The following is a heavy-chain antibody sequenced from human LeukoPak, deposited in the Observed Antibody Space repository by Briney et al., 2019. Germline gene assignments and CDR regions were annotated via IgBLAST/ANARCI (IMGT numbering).Heavy chain of an antibody. V-gene: IGHV3-30*04. CDR3: AKDYLGGSYSFDY. CDR2: ISYDGSNK. Sequence: GRSLRLSCAASGFTFSSYAMHWVRQAPGKGLEWVAVISYDGSNKHYADSVKGRLTISRDNSKNTLYLQMNSLRAEDTAVYYCAKDYLGGSYSFDYWGQGTLVTVSS. CDR1: GFTFSSYA. J-gene: IGHJ4*02. D-gene: IGHD1-26*01.